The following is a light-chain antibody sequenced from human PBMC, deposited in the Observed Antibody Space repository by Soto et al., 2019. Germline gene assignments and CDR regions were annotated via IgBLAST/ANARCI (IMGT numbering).Light chain of an antibody. V-gene: IGLV4-69*01. CDR1: SGHSSYA. CDR3: QTWGTGIWV. Sequence: QPVLTQSPSASASLGASVKLTCTLSSGHSSYAIAWHQQQPETGPRYLMKLNSDGSHSKGDGIPDRFSGSSSGAERYLTISSLQSEDEADYYCQTWGTGIWVFGGGTKVTVL. CDR2: LNSDGSH. J-gene: IGLJ3*02.